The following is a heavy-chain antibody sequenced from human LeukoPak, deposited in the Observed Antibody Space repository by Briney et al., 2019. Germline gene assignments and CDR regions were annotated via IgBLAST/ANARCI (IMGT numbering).Heavy chain of an antibody. CDR1: GGSFSGYY. V-gene: IGHV4-34*01. D-gene: IGHD1-1*01. CDR2: INHSGST. Sequence: PSETLSLTCAAYGGSFSGYYWSWIRQPPGKGLEWIGEINHSGSTNYNPSLKSRVTISVDTSKNQFSLKLSSVTAADTAVYYCARFLTGNDFDYWGQGTLVTVSS. CDR3: ARFLTGNDFDY. J-gene: IGHJ4*02.